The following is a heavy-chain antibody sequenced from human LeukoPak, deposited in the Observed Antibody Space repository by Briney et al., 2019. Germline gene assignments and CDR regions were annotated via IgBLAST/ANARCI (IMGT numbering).Heavy chain of an antibody. CDR2: ISWNSGSI. Sequence: GGSLRLSCAASGFTFDDYAMHWVRQAPGKGLEWVSGISWNSGSIGYANSVKGRFTISRDNAKNSLYLQMNSLRAEDTALYYCAKGSYFDYWGQGTLVTVSS. V-gene: IGHV3-9*01. J-gene: IGHJ4*02. CDR3: AKGSYFDY. CDR1: GFTFDDYA.